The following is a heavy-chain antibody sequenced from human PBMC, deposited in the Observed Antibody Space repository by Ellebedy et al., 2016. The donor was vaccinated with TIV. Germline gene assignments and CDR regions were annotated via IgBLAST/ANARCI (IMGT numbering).Heavy chain of an antibody. CDR3: ARSGVGATTDAFDI. V-gene: IGHV3-13*04. CDR1: GFTFSSYD. D-gene: IGHD1-26*01. J-gene: IGHJ3*02. Sequence: GESLKISXAASGFTFSSYDMHWVRQATGKGLEWVSAIGTAGDTYYPGSVKGRFTISRENAKNSLYLQMNSLRAGDTAVYYCARSGVGATTDAFDIWGQGTMVTISS. CDR2: IGTAGDT.